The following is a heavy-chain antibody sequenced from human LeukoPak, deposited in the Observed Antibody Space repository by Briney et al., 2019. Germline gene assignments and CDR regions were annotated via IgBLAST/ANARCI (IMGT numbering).Heavy chain of an antibody. CDR1: GGSISSYY. CDR2: IYYSGST. Sequence: PSETLSLTCTVSGGSISSYYWSWIRQPPGKGLEWIGYIYYSGSTNYNPSLKSRVTISVDTSKNQFSLKLSSVTAADTAVYYCARDLRIGSGTNYYYGMDVWGQGTTVTVSS. D-gene: IGHD1-1*01. V-gene: IGHV4-59*01. J-gene: IGHJ6*02. CDR3: ARDLRIGSGTNYYYGMDV.